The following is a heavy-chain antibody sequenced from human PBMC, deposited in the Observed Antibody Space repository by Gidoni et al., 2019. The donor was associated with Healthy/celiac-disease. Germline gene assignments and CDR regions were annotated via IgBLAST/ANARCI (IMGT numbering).Heavy chain of an antibody. V-gene: IGHV3-33*01. J-gene: IGHJ3*02. Sequence: GFTFSNNGMHWVRQAPGKGLEWVAVIWYDGSNKYYADSVKGRFTISRDNSKNTLYLQMNSLRAEDTAVYYCARVTYGDYGGGAFDIWGQGTMVTVSS. D-gene: IGHD4-17*01. CDR3: ARVTYGDYGGGAFDI. CDR1: GFTFSNNG. CDR2: IWYDGSNK.